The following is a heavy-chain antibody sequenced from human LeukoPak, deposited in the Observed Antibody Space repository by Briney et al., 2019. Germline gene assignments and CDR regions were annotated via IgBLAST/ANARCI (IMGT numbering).Heavy chain of an antibody. D-gene: IGHD3-9*01. CDR3: ARDTPKYYDSVTGYLETDAFDI. CDR1: VGSISSCY. V-gene: IGHV4-4*07. CDR2: IYTSGST. Sequence: PSETLSLTCTVSVGSISSCYWSWIRQPAGKGLEWIGRIYTSGSTNYNPSLTSRVTMSVDPSKNQFSLKLRSVTAADTAVYYCARDTPKYYDSVTGYLETDAFDIWGQGTMVTVSS. J-gene: IGHJ3*02.